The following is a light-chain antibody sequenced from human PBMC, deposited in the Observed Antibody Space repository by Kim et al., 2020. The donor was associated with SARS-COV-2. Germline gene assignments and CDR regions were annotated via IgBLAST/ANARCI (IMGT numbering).Light chain of an antibody. CDR2: GAS. V-gene: IGKV3-20*01. J-gene: IGKJ2*01. CDR3: QHYVTSPYT. CDR1: LTVDINF. Sequence: LSPGERATLSCSASLTVDINFLAWYQQRPGQAPRLLISGASTRATGVPDRFSVSGSGTDFTLTISRLEPEDFAVYYCQHYVTSPYTFGQGTKLEIK.